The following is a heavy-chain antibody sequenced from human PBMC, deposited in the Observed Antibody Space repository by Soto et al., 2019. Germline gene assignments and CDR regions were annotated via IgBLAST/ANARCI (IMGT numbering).Heavy chain of an antibody. D-gene: IGHD2-8*01. V-gene: IGHV3-23*01. Sequence: DVQLLESGGGLVQPGGSLRLSCAASGFTFSSYAMSWVRQAPGKGRAWVSSLTGSGGSTYYADSVKGRFTISRDNSRDTEYLQMNRLGAKDPEVYYCAGGGTSGNYAFDIWGQGTLVTVSS. J-gene: IGHJ3*02. CDR3: AGGGTSGNYAFDI. CDR1: GFTFSSYA. CDR2: LTGSGGST.